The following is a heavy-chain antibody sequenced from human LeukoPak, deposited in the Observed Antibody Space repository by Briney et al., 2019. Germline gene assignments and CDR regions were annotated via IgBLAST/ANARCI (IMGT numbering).Heavy chain of an antibody. V-gene: IGHV4-4*02. J-gene: IGHJ2*01. CDR3: ARLAHGINFMYWYFDL. Sequence: SETLSLTCAVSGASFTRDNWWSWVRQSPGKGLEWIGEISHTGSTNYNPSLKSRVTISMDTSKSQFSLKVNSVTAADTAVYYCARLAHGINFMYWYFDLWGPGTPVTVSS. D-gene: IGHD3-10*01. CDR2: ISHTGST. CDR1: GASFTRDNW.